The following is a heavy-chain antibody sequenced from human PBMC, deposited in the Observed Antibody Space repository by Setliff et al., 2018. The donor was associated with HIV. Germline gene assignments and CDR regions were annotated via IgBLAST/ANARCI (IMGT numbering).Heavy chain of an antibody. Sequence: PGGSLRLSCEASGFTFSTYSMNWVRQAPGKGLEWVSSISSSSRSKYYADSVKGRFTISRDNAKNSLYLQMNSLTAEDTAVYYCARLTRQGSSWSYHFDHWGQGTLVTVSS. V-gene: IGHV3-21*04. CDR2: ISSSSRSK. D-gene: IGHD6-13*01. CDR1: GFTFSTYS. CDR3: ARLTRQGSSWSYHFDH. J-gene: IGHJ4*02.